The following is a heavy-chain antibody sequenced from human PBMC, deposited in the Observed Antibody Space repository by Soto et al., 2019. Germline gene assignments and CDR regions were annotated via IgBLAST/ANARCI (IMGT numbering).Heavy chain of an antibody. CDR2: INPNSGGT. Sequence: ASVKVSCKASGYTFTGYYMHWVRQAPGQGLEWMGWINPNSGGTNYAQKFQGWVTMTRDTSISTAYMELSRLRSDDTAVYYCARVRSRYCSSTSCYRDGMDVWGQETTVTVSS. V-gene: IGHV1-2*04. CDR1: GYTFTGYY. CDR3: ARVRSRYCSSTSCYRDGMDV. D-gene: IGHD2-2*02. J-gene: IGHJ6*02.